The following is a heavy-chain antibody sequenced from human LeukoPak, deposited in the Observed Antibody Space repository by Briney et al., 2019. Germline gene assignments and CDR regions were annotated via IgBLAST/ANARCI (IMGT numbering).Heavy chain of an antibody. CDR1: GFTFNSYW. Sequence: GGSLRLSCAASGFTFNSYWMSWVRQAPGKGLEWVAVISYDETNKYYEDSVKGRFTISRDNAKNSLYLQMNSLRAEDTALYYCARDRWGYSYGGDWGQGTLVTVSS. D-gene: IGHD5-18*01. V-gene: IGHV3-30*03. CDR3: ARDRWGYSYGGD. CDR2: ISYDETNK. J-gene: IGHJ4*02.